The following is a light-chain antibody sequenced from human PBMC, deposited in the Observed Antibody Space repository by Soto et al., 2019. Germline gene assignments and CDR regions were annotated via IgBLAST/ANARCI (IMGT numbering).Light chain of an antibody. V-gene: IGKV1-9*01. CDR2: ASS. Sequence: IQLTQSPSSLSASVGDRVTITCRASQGISSYLAWYQQKPGKAPKLLIYASSTLQSGVPSRFSGSGSGTDFTLTISSLQPADFATYSCQQLDSYPRTFGPGTKVDI. CDR1: QGISSY. CDR3: QQLDSYPRT. J-gene: IGKJ3*01.